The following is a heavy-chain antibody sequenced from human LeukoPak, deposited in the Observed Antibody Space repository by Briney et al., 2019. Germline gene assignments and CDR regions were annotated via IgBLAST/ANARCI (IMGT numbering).Heavy chain of an antibody. CDR1: GYSFTTFA. V-gene: IGHV7-4-1*02. Sequence: GESLKISCKGSGYSFTTFAMNWVRQAPGQGLEWMGWINTNTGNPTYAQDFTGRFVFSLDTSVTTTFLEISSLKAEDTAIYYCARSSWIQQSSDFWGQGTLVTVSS. D-gene: IGHD5-18*01. CDR2: INTNTGNP. CDR3: ARSSWIQQSSDF. J-gene: IGHJ4*02.